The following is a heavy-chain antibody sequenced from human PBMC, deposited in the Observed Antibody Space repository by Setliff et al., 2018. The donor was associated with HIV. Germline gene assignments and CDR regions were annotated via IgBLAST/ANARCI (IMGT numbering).Heavy chain of an antibody. CDR2: IYYSGST. V-gene: IGHV4-30-4*08. CDR1: DDSISGGGYY. D-gene: IGHD5-18*01. J-gene: IGHJ4*02. Sequence: TSETLSLTCTVSDDSISGGGYYWSWIRQSSGKGLEWIGYIYYSGSTYYNPSLKSRVTISVDTSKNQFSLKLSSVTAADTAIYYCARTRGYTYGYIDYWGQGTLVTVSS. CDR3: ARTRGYTYGYIDY.